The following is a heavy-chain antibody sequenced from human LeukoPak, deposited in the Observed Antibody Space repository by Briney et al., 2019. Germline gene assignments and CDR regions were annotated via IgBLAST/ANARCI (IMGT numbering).Heavy chain of an antibody. Sequence: SETLSLTCSVSGGSMSGYYWSWIRQPPGKGLEWIGYIYYFGSTNYNPSLKSRVTISVDTSKKQFSLKLSSVTAADTAVHYCAREFGYNSGWFLDYWGQGTLVTVSS. D-gene: IGHD6-19*01. J-gene: IGHJ4*02. CDR2: IYYFGST. CDR1: GGSMSGYY. CDR3: AREFGYNSGWFLDY. V-gene: IGHV4-59*01.